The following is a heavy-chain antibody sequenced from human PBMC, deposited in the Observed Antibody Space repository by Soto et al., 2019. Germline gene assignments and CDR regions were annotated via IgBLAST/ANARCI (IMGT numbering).Heavy chain of an antibody. CDR1: GFIFSSYR. CDR2: ISGSGSHA. V-gene: IGHV3-21*01. D-gene: IGHD1-1*01. J-gene: IGHJ4*02. CDR3: ARDRDGYNPVDY. Sequence: EVQLVESGGGLVKPGGSLRLSCAASGFIFSSYRMKQVRQAAGKGLEWVACISGSGSHASYADSVKGGFTSSRDNAKESLYLQMNSLRAEDTAVYYWARDRDGYNPVDYWGQGTVVNVSS.